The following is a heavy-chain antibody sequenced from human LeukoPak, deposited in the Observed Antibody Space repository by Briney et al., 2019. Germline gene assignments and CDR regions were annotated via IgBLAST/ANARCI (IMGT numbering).Heavy chain of an antibody. J-gene: IGHJ5*02. CDR2: TYYRSTWYN. CDR3: ARRLTQYDCFDP. CDR1: GDSVSSNSVT. V-gene: IGHV6-1*01. D-gene: IGHD2-2*01. Sequence: SQTLSLTCAITGDSVSSNSVTWNWIRQSLSRGLEWLGRTYYRSTWYNDYAVSVRGRITVNPDTSKNQFSLHLNSVTPEDTAVYYCARRLTQYDCFDPWGQGILVTVSS.